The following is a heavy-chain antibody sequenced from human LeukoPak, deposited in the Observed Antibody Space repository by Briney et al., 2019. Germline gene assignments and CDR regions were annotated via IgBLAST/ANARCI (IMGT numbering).Heavy chain of an antibody. J-gene: IGHJ5*02. CDR2: ISTDASST. Sequence: GGSLRLSCTASGXTFSSYWMHWVRQAPGKGLVWVSRISTDASSTTYADSVKGRFTISRDNAKNTLYLQMNSLRAEDTAVYYCARPLYISSWYFDPWGQGTLVTVSS. V-gene: IGHV3-74*01. D-gene: IGHD6-13*01. CDR1: GXTFSSYW. CDR3: ARPLYISSWYFDP.